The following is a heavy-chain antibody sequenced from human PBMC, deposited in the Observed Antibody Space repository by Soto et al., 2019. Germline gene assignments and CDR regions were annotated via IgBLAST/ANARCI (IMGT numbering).Heavy chain of an antibody. Sequence: GGSLRLSCTVSGFAFNNYGINWVRQVPGKGLEWVSSISKSDYTYYSDSVKGRFAISRDNAKSSVSLQMNTLRVEDTAVYYCAREDSIIIPAVSDFWGQGTLVTVSS. V-gene: IGHV3-21*01. J-gene: IGHJ4*02. D-gene: IGHD2-2*01. CDR3: AREDSIIIPAVSDF. CDR2: ISKSDYT. CDR1: GFAFNNYG.